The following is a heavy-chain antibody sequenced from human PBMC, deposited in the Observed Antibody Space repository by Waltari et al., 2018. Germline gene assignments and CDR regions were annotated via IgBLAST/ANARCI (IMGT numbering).Heavy chain of an antibody. CDR1: GFTFSNYW. Sequence: EVQLVGSGGGLVQPGGSLRLSCAASGFTFSNYWMNWVRQAPGKGLEWVANIKQDGSEKYYIDSVKCRFTISRDNAQNSLFLQMNSLRAEDTALYYCAGGVCWDFDYWDQGTLVTVSS. D-gene: IGHD2-21*01. V-gene: IGHV3-7*01. CDR2: IKQDGSEK. J-gene: IGHJ4*02. CDR3: AGGVCWDFDY.